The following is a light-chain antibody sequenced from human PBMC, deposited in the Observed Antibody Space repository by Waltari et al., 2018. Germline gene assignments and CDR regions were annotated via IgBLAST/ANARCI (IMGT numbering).Light chain of an antibody. CDR3: ATWDDKLNGVL. CDR2: SNY. V-gene: IGLV1-44*01. Sequence: QSALTQRPSLSGPPGQGVTIPCSGAGPNIGVNAVTRYQQFPGTAPQLLIYSNYRRPSGVPERFSGSKSGISASLAISGLQSEDEADYYCATWDDKLNGVLFGGGTKLTVL. J-gene: IGLJ3*02. CDR1: GPNIGVNA.